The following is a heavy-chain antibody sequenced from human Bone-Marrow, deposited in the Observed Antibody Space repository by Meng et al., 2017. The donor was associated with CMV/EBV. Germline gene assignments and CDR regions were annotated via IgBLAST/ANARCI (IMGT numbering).Heavy chain of an antibody. D-gene: IGHD3-3*01. Sequence: GSLRLSCTVSGDSITSSTYYWGWIRQPPGKGLEWIGTIYYSGSTYYNPSLKSRVTISVDTSKNQFSLKLSSVTAADTAVYYCARDATDYYDFWSGYPPGHYFDYWGQGTLVTVAS. CDR1: GDSITSSTYY. J-gene: IGHJ4*02. CDR2: IYYSGST. CDR3: ARDATDYYDFWSGYPPGHYFDY. V-gene: IGHV4-39*07.